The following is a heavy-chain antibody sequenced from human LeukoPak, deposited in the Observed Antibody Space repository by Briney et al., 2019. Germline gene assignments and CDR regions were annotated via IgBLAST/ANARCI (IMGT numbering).Heavy chain of an antibody. Sequence: GGSLRLSCAASGFTFSTFAMIWVRQPPGKGLEWVSSIFPSGGEIHYADSVRGRFTISRDNSKSTLSLQMNSLRAEDTAVYYCAELGITMIGGVWGEGTTVTISS. V-gene: IGHV3-23*01. CDR1: GFTFSTFA. CDR3: AELGITMIGGV. CDR2: IFPSGGEI. D-gene: IGHD3-10*02. J-gene: IGHJ6*04.